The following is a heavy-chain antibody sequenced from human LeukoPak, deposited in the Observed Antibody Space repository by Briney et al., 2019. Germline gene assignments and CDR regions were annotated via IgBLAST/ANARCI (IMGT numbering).Heavy chain of an antibody. Sequence: PSETLSLTCTVSGGSISGGYWSWIRQPPGRGLEWIGYVYTSGSTNYNPSLKSRVTFSVDTSKSQFALKLSSVTAADTAVYYCAKSYFDYSTYYSYYFNLWGQGALVTVSS. CDR1: GGSISGGY. J-gene: IGHJ4*02. CDR2: VYTSGST. CDR3: AKSYFDYSTYYSYYFNL. V-gene: IGHV4-4*09. D-gene: IGHD4-11*01.